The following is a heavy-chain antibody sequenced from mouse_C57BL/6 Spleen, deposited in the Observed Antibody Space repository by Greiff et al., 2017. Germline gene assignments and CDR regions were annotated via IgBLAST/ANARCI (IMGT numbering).Heavy chain of an antibody. CDR3: AIKLHLYDYFDY. D-gene: IGHD1-3*01. Sequence: VQLQESGPGLVAPSQSLSITCTVSGFSLTSYAISWVRQPPGKGLEWLGVIGTGGGTNYNSAIRYRMSISKDNAKSQVILKMNSLQTDDTARYYGAIKLHLYDYFDYWGQGTTLTVSS. CDR1: GFSLTSYA. CDR2: IGTGGGT. J-gene: IGHJ2*01. V-gene: IGHV2-9-1*01.